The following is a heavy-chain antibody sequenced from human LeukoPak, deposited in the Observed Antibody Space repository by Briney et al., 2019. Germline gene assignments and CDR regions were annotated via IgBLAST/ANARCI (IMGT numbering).Heavy chain of an antibody. J-gene: IGHJ4*02. CDR1: GGSFNGYY. CDR3: ARLQVGATYGTDY. CDR2: INHSGNT. D-gene: IGHD1-26*01. Sequence: PSETLSLTCGVSGGSFNGYYWSWIRQPPGKGLEWIGEINHSGNTNYNASLKSRVTISVDTSKNQFPLKLSSVTAADTAVYYCARLQVGATYGTDYWGQGTLVTVSS. V-gene: IGHV4-34*01.